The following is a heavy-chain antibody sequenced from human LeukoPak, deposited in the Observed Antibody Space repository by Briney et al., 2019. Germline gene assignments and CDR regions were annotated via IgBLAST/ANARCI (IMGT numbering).Heavy chain of an antibody. CDR1: GFTFSSYW. CDR3: ARTLAYYYDSGGYDY. D-gene: IGHD3-22*01. V-gene: IGHV3-74*01. CDR2: INSDGSST. J-gene: IGHJ4*02. Sequence: GGSLRLSCAASGFTFSSYWMHWVRQAPGKGLVWVSRINSDGSSTNYADSVKGRFTISRDNAKNTLYLQMNSLRAEDTAVYYCARTLAYYYDSGGYDYWGQGTLATVSS.